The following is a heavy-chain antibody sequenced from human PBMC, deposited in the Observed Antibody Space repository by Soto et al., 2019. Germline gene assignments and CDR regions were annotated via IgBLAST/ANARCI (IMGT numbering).Heavy chain of an antibody. V-gene: IGHV1-18*04. J-gene: IGHJ6*01. Sequence: ASVKVSCKASGYTFTSYGISWVRQAPGHGLEWMGWISASNGNTNYAQKLQGRVTMTTDTSTSTAYMELRSLRSDDTAVYYCARVRRYSGYDSTDYYGSSGPGADFCSWGQVTMVAVSS. CDR1: GYTFTSYG. CDR2: ISASNGNT. D-gene: IGHD5-12*01. CDR3: ARVRRYSGYDSTDYYGSSGPGADFCS.